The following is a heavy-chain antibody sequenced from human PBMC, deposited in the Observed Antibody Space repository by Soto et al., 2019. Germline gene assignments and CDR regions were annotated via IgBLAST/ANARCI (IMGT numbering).Heavy chain of an antibody. D-gene: IGHD6-6*01. Sequence: GPLRLSCAASGFTFSSSWMHWVRQAPGKGLVWVSRVSGDGSSTNYADSVKGRFTISRDNAKNTLYLQMNSLRAEDTAVYYCAGLPGHPAYSSSGFDPWGQGTLVTVSS. J-gene: IGHJ5*02. V-gene: IGHV3-74*01. CDR2: VSGDGSST. CDR1: GFTFSSSW. CDR3: AGLPGHPAYSSSGFDP.